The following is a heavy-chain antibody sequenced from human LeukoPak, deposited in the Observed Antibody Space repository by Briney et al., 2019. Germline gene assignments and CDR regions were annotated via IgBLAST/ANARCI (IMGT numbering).Heavy chain of an antibody. Sequence: SETLSLTCTVSGYSISSGYYWGWIRQPPGKGLEWIGSIYHSGSTYYNPSLKSRVTISIDTSKNQFSLKLNSVTAADTAVYYCARDRYCSGRSCYGPPDYWGQGVLVTVSS. CDR3: ARDRYCSGRSCYGPPDY. CDR1: GYSISSGYY. CDR2: IYHSGST. D-gene: IGHD2-15*01. V-gene: IGHV4-38-2*02. J-gene: IGHJ4*02.